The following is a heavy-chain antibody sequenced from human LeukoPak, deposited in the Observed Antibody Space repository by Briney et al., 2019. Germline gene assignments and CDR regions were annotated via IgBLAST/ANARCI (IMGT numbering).Heavy chain of an antibody. Sequence: PSETLSLTCAVYGGSFSVYYWSWIRQSPGKGLEWIGEINHSGSTNYNPSLKSRVTISVDTSKNQFSLKLSSVTAADTAAYYCARRYREVVTARQEMAPNGGMGTRLYNWFDPWGQGTLVTVSS. CDR1: GGSFSVYY. J-gene: IGHJ5*02. CDR2: INHSGST. V-gene: IGHV4-34*01. CDR3: ARRYREVVTARQEMAPNGGMGTRLYNWFDP. D-gene: IGHD2-21*02.